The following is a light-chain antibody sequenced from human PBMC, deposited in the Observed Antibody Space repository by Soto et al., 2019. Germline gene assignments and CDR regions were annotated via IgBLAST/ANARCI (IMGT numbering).Light chain of an antibody. J-gene: IGLJ3*02. CDR2: DVI. CDR1: SSDIGSYNL. V-gene: IGLV2-11*01. Sequence: QSALTQPASVSGSPGQSITISCTGTSSDIGSYNLVSWYQQHPGKAPKLIIYDVIKRPSGVPDRFSGSKSGITASLTISGLQADDEADYYCCSYAATSTLVFGGGTKLTVL. CDR3: CSYAATSTLV.